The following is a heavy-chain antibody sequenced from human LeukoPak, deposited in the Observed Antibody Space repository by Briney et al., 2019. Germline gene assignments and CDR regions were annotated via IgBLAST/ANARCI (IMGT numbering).Heavy chain of an antibody. CDR3: ARRSAGTSLYGSGSYDY. D-gene: IGHD3-10*01. CDR2: IIPIFGTA. J-gene: IGHJ4*02. CDR1: GGTFSSYA. V-gene: IGHV1-69*13. Sequence: SVKVSCKASGGTFSSYAISWVRQAPGQGLEWMGGIIPIFGTANYAQKFQGRVTITADESTSTAYMELSSLRSEDTAVYYCARRSAGTSLYGSGSYDYWGQGTLVTVSS.